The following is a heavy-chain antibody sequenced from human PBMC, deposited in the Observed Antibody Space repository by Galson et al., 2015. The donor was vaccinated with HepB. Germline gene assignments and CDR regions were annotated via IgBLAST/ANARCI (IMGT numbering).Heavy chain of an antibody. V-gene: IGHV1-24*01. CDR2: FDPEDGET. D-gene: IGHD2-21*02. J-gene: IGHJ4*02. CDR1: GYTLTELS. Sequence: SVKVSCKVSGYTLTELSMHWVRQAPGKGLEWMGGFDPEDGETIYAQKFQGRVTMTEDTSTDTAYMELSSLRSEDTAVYYCATDLAYCGGDCYQGGFDYWGQGTLVTVSS. CDR3: ATDLAYCGGDCYQGGFDY.